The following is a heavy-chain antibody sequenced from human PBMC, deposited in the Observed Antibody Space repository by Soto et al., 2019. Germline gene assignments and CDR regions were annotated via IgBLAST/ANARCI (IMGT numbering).Heavy chain of an antibody. V-gene: IGHV6-1*01. J-gene: IGHJ3*02. CDR2: TYYRSQWNS. CDR1: GDSLSMSDVA. D-gene: IGHD2-21*02. Sequence: QTLSLTCAVSGDSLSMSDVAWNWIRQSPWRGLEWLGRTYYRSQWNSHYAVSVQSRISIDPDTSKNHFSLQLNSVTPEDTAVYYCVRGRVTAFDIWGQGTMVTVSS. CDR3: VRGRVTAFDI.